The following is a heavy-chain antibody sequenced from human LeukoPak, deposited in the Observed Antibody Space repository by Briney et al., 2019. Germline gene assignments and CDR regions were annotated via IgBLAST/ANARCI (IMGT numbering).Heavy chain of an antibody. J-gene: IGHJ6*03. CDR2: INQGGGT. CDR1: GGSFSDYY. CDR3: ARDGYCTNGVCNSVFYMDV. Sequence: SETLSLTCAVSGGSFSDYYWSWIRQPPGKGLEWIGEINQGGGTNYNPSLKSRVSMSLDTSTKHFSLRLSSVTAADTAVYYCARDGYCTNGVCNSVFYMDVWGKGTTVTVSS. V-gene: IGHV4-34*01. D-gene: IGHD2-8*01.